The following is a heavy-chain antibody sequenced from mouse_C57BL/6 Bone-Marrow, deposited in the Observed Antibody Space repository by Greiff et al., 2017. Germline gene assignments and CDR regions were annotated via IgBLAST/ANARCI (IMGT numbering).Heavy chain of an antibody. J-gene: IGHJ2*01. Sequence: QVQLQQPGTELVKPGASVKLSCKASGYTFTSYWMHWVKQRPGQGLEWIGNINPSNGGTNYNEKFKSKATLTVDKSSITAYMQLSSLPSEDSAVYYLARRGYSNYGYYFDYWGQGTTLTVSS. CDR3: ARRGYSNYGYYFDY. CDR2: INPSNGGT. CDR1: GYTFTSYW. V-gene: IGHV1-53*01. D-gene: IGHD2-5*01.